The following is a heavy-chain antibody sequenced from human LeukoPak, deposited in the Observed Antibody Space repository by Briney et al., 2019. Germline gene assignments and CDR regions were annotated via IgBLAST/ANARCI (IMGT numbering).Heavy chain of an antibody. CDR2: IYYSGTT. D-gene: IGHD2-15*01. CDR1: GGSISSYY. J-gene: IGHJ3*02. CDR3: ARESSAVVAATPWAFDI. Sequence: PSETLSLTCTVSGGSISSYYWSWIRQPPGKGLEWIGYIYYSGTTNYNPSLKSRVTISVDTSKNQFSLKLSSVTAADTAVYYCARESSAVVAATPWAFDIWGQGTMVTVSS. V-gene: IGHV4-59*12.